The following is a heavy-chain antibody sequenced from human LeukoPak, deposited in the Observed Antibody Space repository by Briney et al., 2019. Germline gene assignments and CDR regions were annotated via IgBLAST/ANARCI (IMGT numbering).Heavy chain of an antibody. CDR2: VYYSGGT. CDR1: GGSISSSNYY. Sequence: PSETLSLTCIVSGGSISSSNYYWGWIRQPPGKGLEWIGIVYYSGGTYYNPSLKSRVTILVDTPKNHFSLKLSSVTAADTAVYYCASLGYKDREFDYWGQGTLVTVSS. D-gene: IGHD5-24*01. J-gene: IGHJ4*02. CDR3: ASLGYKDREFDY. V-gene: IGHV4-39*02.